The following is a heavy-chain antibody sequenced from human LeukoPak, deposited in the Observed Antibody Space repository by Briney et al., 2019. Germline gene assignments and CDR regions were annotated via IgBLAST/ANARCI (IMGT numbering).Heavy chain of an antibody. V-gene: IGHV4-61*02. D-gene: IGHD3-22*01. Sequence: SQTLSLTCTVSLGSISSGSYYWSCIRQPAGKGLEWIRRIYTSGSNNYNPSLKSRVTISVDTSKNHFSLKLSSVAAADTAVYYCARDAPLDYYDSSGYWGPLYYSDYWGQGTLVTVSS. CDR1: LGSISSGSYY. J-gene: IGHJ4*02. CDR3: ARDAPLDYYDSSGYWGPLYYSDY. CDR2: IYTSGSN.